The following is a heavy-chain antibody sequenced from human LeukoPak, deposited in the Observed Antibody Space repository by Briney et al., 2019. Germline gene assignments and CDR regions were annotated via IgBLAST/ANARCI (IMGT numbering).Heavy chain of an antibody. J-gene: IGHJ4*02. D-gene: IGHD3-3*01. CDR2: ISSSSYI. CDR1: GFTFSSYS. Sequence: GGSLRLSCAASGFTFSSYSMNWVRQAPGKGLEWVSSISSSSYIYYADSVKGRFTISRDNAKNSLYLQMNSLRAEDTAVYYCARDLFGVVIPLTLADYWGQGTLVTVSS. CDR3: ARDLFGVVIPLTLADY. V-gene: IGHV3-21*01.